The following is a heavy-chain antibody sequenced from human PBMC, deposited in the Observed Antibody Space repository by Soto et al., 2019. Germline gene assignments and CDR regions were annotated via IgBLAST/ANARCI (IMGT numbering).Heavy chain of an antibody. CDR3: ARGVPRVYGMDV. CDR1: GFTFSTYW. V-gene: IGHV3-74*01. J-gene: IGHJ6*02. CDR2: INGDETTV. Sequence: GSLRLSCAASGFTFSTYWMHWVRQTPGEGLVWVSRINGDETTVNYADSVEGRFTISRDNAKNTLYLQMSSLRADDTAVYYCARGVPRVYGMDVWGQGTTVTVSS. D-gene: IGHD6-6*01.